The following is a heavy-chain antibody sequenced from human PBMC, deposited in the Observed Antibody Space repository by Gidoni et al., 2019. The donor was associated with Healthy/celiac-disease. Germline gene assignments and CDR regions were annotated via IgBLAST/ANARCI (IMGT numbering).Heavy chain of an antibody. Sequence: EVQLLESGGGLVQPGGSLRLSCAASGFTFSSYAMSWVRQAPGKGLGWVSAIRGSGGSTYYADSVKGRFTISRDNSKNTLYLQMNSLRAEDTAVYYCAKRVEWLSHDFDYWGQGTLVTVSS. CDR1: GFTFSSYA. V-gene: IGHV3-23*01. D-gene: IGHD3-3*01. CDR3: AKRVEWLSHDFDY. CDR2: IRGSGGST. J-gene: IGHJ4*02.